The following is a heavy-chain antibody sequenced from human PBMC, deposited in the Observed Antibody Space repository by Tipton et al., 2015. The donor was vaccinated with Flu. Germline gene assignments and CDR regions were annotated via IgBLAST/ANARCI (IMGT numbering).Heavy chain of an antibody. D-gene: IGHD4-11*01. Sequence: TLSLTCIVSADSIRSDYFWGWIRQPPGKGLEWIGHISRGGSTYYNSSLQSRVTISVDSSRNRFSLKVKSVTAADTAIYYCARRDYSNYVSQPKDWFDHCSQGTLVTVSS. V-gene: IGHV4-38-2*02. J-gene: IGHJ5*02. CDR3: ARRDYSNYVSQPKDWFDH. CDR1: ADSIRSDYF. CDR2: ISRGGST.